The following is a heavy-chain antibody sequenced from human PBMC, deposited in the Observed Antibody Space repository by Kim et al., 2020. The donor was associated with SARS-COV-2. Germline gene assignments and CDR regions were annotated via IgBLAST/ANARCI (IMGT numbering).Heavy chain of an antibody. D-gene: IGHD1-26*01. J-gene: IGHJ3*02. CDR1: GFTFSSYA. V-gene: IGHV3-23*01. Sequence: GGSLRLSCAASGFTFSSYAMSWVRQAPGKGLEWVSAISGSGGSTYYADSVKGRFTISRDNSKNTLYLQMNSLRAEDTAVYYCAKDRPEIVGATTDLLGAFDIWGQGTMVTVSS. CDR3: AKDRPEIVGATTDLLGAFDI. CDR2: ISGSGGST.